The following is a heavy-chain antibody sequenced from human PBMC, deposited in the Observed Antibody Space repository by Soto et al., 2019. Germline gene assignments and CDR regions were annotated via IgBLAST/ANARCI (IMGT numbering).Heavy chain of an antibody. V-gene: IGHV4-31*03. Sequence: SETLSLTCTVSGGSISSGGYYWSWIRQHPGKGLEWIGYIYYSGSTYYNPSLKSRVTISVDTSKNQFSLKLSSVTAADTAVYYCARDPGRVPARGYYYYYYYGMDVWGQGTTVTVSS. CDR1: GGSISSGGYY. CDR3: ARDPGRVPARGYYYYYYYGMDV. J-gene: IGHJ6*02. CDR2: IYYSGST. D-gene: IGHD2-15*01.